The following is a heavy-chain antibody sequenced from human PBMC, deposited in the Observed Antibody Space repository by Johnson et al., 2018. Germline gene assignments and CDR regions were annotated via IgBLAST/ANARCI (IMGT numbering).Heavy chain of an antibody. J-gene: IGHJ6*02. V-gene: IGHV3-33*01. CDR1: GFTFSTYG. CDR2: IWYDGSNK. Sequence: QVQLVESGGGVVQPGRSLRLSCVASGFTFSTYGMHWVRQAPGKGLEWVAVIWYDGSNKYYADSVKGRFSLSRDNSENTLYLEMNSRRAEDTAVYYCGRGNFGNCHGMDVWGQGTTVTVSS. CDR3: GRGNFGNCHGMDV. D-gene: IGHD1-1*01.